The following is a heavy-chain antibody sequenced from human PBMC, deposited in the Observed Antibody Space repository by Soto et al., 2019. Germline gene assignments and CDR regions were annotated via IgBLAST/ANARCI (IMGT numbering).Heavy chain of an antibody. J-gene: IGHJ4*02. Sequence: QVQLVQSGAEVKKPGASVKVSCKASGYTFTTYYMHWVRQAPGQGLEWMGWINPNSGDTNSAQKFQGRVTMTRDTSISTAYMELSSLTSDDTAVYYCATYGEVGAPSYWGQGTLVTVSS. CDR1: GYTFTTYY. CDR2: INPNSGDT. D-gene: IGHD1-26*01. CDR3: ATYGEVGAPSY. V-gene: IGHV1-2*02.